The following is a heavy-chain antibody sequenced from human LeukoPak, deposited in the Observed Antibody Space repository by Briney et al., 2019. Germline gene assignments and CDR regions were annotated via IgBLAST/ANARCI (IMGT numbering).Heavy chain of an antibody. V-gene: IGHV1-18*01. CDR3: ARDGITIFGVVIIGYYYYYMDV. J-gene: IGHJ6*03. CDR1: GYTFTSYG. D-gene: IGHD3-3*01. CDR2: ISAYNGNT. Sequence: ASVKVSCKASGYTFTSYGISWVRQAPGQGLERMGWISAYNGNTNYAQKLQGRVTMTTDSSTSTAYMELRSLRSDDTAVYYCARDGITIFGVVIIGYYYYYMDVWGKGTTVTVSS.